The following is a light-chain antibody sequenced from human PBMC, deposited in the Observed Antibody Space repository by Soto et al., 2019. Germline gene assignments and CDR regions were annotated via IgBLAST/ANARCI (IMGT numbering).Light chain of an antibody. CDR3: SSYTSFSTYV. Sequence: QSVLTQPPSASGTPGQRVTISCSGSSSNIGRNTVNWYQQHPGKAPKLMIYEVSNRPSGVSNRFSGSKSDNTASLTISGLQAEDEADYYCSSYTSFSTYVFGTGTKVTVL. CDR2: EVS. CDR1: SSNIGRNT. J-gene: IGLJ1*01. V-gene: IGLV2-14*01.